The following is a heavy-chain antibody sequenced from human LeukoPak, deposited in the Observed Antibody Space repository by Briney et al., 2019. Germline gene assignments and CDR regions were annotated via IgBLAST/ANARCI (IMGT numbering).Heavy chain of an antibody. CDR2: ISGSGAST. CDR3: AKKGSPGYYYYYMDV. V-gene: IGHV3-23*01. D-gene: IGHD3-10*01. CDR1: GFTFSIYA. J-gene: IGHJ6*03. Sequence: GGSLRLSCAASGFTFSIYAMSWVRQAPGKGVEWVSTISGSGASTYYADSVKGRFTISRDNPQNTLYLQMNSLRVEDTAVYYCAKKGSPGYYYYYMDVWGKGTTVTVSS.